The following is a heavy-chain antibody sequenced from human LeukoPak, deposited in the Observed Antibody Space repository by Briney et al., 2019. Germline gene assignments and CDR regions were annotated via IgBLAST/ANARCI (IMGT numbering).Heavy chain of an antibody. Sequence: SVKVSFMTSGYNFNRYAITWVGQAAARGLEWMGWVSTSNGDTNYADTFQGRVTMTTDSVTKTAYLELRRLRSGDTAIYFCARVSDTSMVTPGFDSWGQGTLVTVSS. CDR3: ARVSDTSMVTPGFDS. V-gene: IGHV1-18*01. D-gene: IGHD5-18*01. J-gene: IGHJ4*02. CDR2: VSTSNGDT. CDR1: GYNFNRYA.